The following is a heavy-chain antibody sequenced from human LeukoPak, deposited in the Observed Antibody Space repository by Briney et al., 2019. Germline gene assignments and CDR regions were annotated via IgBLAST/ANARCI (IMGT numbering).Heavy chain of an antibody. CDR2: IYNGGII. D-gene: IGHD3-3*01. J-gene: IGHJ4*02. Sequence: SETLSLTCTVSGDSISRYYWSWIRRPAGKGLEWIGRIYNGGIITYNPSLKSRVTMSIDTSNNQFSLRLRFVTAADTAVYYCAALLEWLYYFDYWGQGTLVTVSS. CDR3: AALLEWLYYFDY. CDR1: GDSISRYY. V-gene: IGHV4-4*07.